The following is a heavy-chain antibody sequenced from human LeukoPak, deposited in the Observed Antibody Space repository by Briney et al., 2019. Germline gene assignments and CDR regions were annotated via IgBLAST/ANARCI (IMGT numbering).Heavy chain of an antibody. CDR2: IYYSGST. V-gene: IGHV4-59*08. CDR1: GGSISSYY. J-gene: IGHJ3*02. Sequence: SETLSLTCTVSGGSISSYYWSWIRQPPGKGLEWIGYIYYSGSTNYNPSLKSRVTISVDTSKNQFSLKLSSVTAADTAVYYCARLQAPHYHDSSGYEHDAFDIWGQGTMVTVSS. D-gene: IGHD3-22*01. CDR3: ARLQAPHYHDSSGYEHDAFDI.